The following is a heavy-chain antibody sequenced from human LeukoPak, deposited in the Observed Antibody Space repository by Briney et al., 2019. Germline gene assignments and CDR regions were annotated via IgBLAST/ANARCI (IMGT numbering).Heavy chain of an antibody. CDR2: IIPISGTA. V-gene: IGHV1-69*01. D-gene: IGHD4-17*01. J-gene: IGHJ4*02. CDR1: GGTFSSYA. CDR3: ARAGDYAFKD. Sequence: SVKVSCRASGGTFSSYAISWVRQAPGQGVEWMGGIIPISGTANYAQKFQGRVTITADESTSTAYMELSSLRSEDTAVYYCARAGDYAFKDWGQGTLVTVSS.